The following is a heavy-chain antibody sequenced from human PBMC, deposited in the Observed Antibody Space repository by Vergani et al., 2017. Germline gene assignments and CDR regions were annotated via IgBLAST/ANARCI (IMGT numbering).Heavy chain of an antibody. CDR2: ISSSSSTK. J-gene: IGHJ4*02. Sequence: EVQLVESGGGLVQPGGSLRLSCAASGFTFSSSGMNWVRQAPGKGLEWVSYISSSSSTKYYAEPVKGRFAISRDNAKNSLYLQMNSLRAEDTAVYYCARAAFYYDSSVYYSVVDSWGQGTLVTVSS. D-gene: IGHD3-22*01. CDR1: GFTFSSSG. CDR3: ARAAFYYDSSVYYSVVDS. V-gene: IGHV3-48*01.